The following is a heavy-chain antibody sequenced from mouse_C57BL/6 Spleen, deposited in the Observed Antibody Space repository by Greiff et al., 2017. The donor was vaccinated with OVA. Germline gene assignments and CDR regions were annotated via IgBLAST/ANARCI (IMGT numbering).Heavy chain of an antibody. CDR1: GYTFTSYW. CDR2: IDPSDSDT. CDR3: ARVYYYAMDY. V-gene: IGHV1-52*01. J-gene: IGHJ4*01. Sequence: QVQLQQPGAELVRPGSSVKLSCKASGYTFTSYWMHWVKQRPIQGLEWIGNIDPSDSDTHYNQKFKDKATLTVDKSSSTAYMQLSSLTSEDSAVYYGARVYYYAMDYWGQGTSVTVSS.